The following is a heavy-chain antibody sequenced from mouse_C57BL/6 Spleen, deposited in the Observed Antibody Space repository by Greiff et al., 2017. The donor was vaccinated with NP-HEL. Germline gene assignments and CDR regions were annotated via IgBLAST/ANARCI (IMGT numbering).Heavy chain of an antibody. CDR1: GYTFTSYG. Sequence: VQLQQSGAELARPGASVKLSCKASGYTFTSYGISWVKQRTGQGLEWIGEIYPRSGNTYYNEKFKGKATLTADKSSSTAYMELRSLTSADSAVDFCARRDYDDYAMDYWGQGTSVTVSS. CDR2: IYPRSGNT. V-gene: IGHV1-81*01. D-gene: IGHD2-4*01. J-gene: IGHJ4*01. CDR3: ARRDYDDYAMDY.